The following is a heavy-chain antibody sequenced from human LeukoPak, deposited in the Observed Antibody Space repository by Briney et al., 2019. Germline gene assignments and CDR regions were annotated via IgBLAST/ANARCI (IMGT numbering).Heavy chain of an antibody. CDR1: GGTFSSYA. CDR3: ASWGYYYDSSVGFDI. V-gene: IGHV1-69*05. Sequence: SVKVSRKASGGTFSSYAISWVRQAPGQGLEWMGGIIPIFGTANYAQKFQGRVTITTDESTSTAYMELSSLRSEDTAVYYCASWGYYYDSSVGFDIWGQGTMVTVSS. CDR2: IIPIFGTA. D-gene: IGHD3-22*01. J-gene: IGHJ3*02.